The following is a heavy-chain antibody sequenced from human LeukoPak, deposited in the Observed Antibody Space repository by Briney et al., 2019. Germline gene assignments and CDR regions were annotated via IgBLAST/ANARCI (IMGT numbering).Heavy chain of an antibody. CDR3: AKVRDIVVVPAAPIDY. V-gene: IGHV3-23*01. J-gene: IGHJ4*02. Sequence: GGSLRPSCAASGFTFSDYYMSWIRQAPGKGLEWVSAISGSGGSTYYADSVKGRFTISRDNSKNTLYLQMNSLRAEDTAVYYCAKVRDIVVVPAAPIDYWGQGTLVTVSS. D-gene: IGHD2-2*01. CDR1: GFTFSDYY. CDR2: ISGSGGST.